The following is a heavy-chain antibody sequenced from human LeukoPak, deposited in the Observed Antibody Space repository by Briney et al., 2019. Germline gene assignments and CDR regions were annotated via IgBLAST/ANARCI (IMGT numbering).Heavy chain of an antibody. Sequence: SETLSLTCTVSGGSISSYYWSWIRQPPGKGLERIGYIYYSGSTNYNPSLKSRVTISVDTSKNQFSLKLSSVTAADTAVYYCARRHYDSSGSNWYFDLWGRGTLVTVSS. CDR3: ARRHYDSSGSNWYFDL. J-gene: IGHJ2*01. D-gene: IGHD3-22*01. V-gene: IGHV4-59*01. CDR1: GGSISSYY. CDR2: IYYSGST.